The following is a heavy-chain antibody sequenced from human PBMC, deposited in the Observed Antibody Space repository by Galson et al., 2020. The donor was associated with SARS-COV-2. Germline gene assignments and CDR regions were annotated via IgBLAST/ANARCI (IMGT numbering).Heavy chain of an antibody. CDR3: ARGNYVTPVWDYYYYIMDV. D-gene: IGHD3-16*01. CDR2: IIHSGST. CDR1: GGSFSGYY. J-gene: IGHJ6*02. V-gene: IGHV4-34*01. Sequence: PSETLSLTCAVYGGSFSGYYWSWIRQPPGKGLEWIGEIIHSGSTNYSPSLKSRVTISIDTSKNHLSLKLSSVAAADTAVYFCARGNYVTPVWDYYYYIMDVWGQGTTVTVSS.